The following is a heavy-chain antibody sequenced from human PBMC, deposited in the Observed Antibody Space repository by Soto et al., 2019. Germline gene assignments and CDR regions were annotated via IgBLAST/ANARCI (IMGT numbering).Heavy chain of an antibody. D-gene: IGHD3-10*02. CDR3: ARVNLGSGNYYEFDY. Sequence: QVQVVQSGAAVKKPGSSVKVSCKASGGPSTSYNISWVRQDPGQGLEWMGRIIPILGVANYAQKFQGRVTITADKFTSTAYMQLSSLRSEETAVYYCARVNLGSGNYYEFDYWCQGTLVTVPS. J-gene: IGHJ4*02. CDR1: GGPSTSYN. CDR2: IIPILGVA. V-gene: IGHV1-69*02.